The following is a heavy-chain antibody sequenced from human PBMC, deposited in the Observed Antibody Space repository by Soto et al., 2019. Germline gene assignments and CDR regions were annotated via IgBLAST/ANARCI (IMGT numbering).Heavy chain of an antibody. CDR1: GGSISSRGYY. CDR2: IYYSGST. CDR3: ARAPRDGYNYAYPLIDY. Sequence: PSETLSLTCTVSGGSISSRGYYWGWIRQPPGKGLEWIGTIYYSGSTYYNPSLKSRVTISVDTSKNQFSLKLSSVTAADTAVYYCARAPRDGYNYAYPLIDYWGQGTLVTVSS. V-gene: IGHV4-39*01. J-gene: IGHJ4*02. D-gene: IGHD1-1*01.